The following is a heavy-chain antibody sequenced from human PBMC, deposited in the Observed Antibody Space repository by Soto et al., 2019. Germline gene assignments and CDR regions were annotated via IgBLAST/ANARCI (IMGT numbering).Heavy chain of an antibody. CDR3: AREGAAPYYYYGMDV. CDR2: IYHSGST. D-gene: IGHD6-6*01. CDR1: GGSISSGGYS. J-gene: IGHJ6*02. Sequence: TLSLTCAVSGGSISSGGYSWSWIRQPPGKGLEWIGYIYHSGSTYYNPSLKSRVTISVDRSKNQFSLKLSSVTAADTAVYYCAREGAAPYYYYGMDVWGQGTTVTVS. V-gene: IGHV4-30-2*01.